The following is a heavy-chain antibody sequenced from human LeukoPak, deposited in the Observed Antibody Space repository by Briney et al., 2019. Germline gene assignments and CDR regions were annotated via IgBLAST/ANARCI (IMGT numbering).Heavy chain of an antibody. J-gene: IGHJ2*01. Sequence: ASVKVSCKASGYTFTGYYMHWVRQAPGQGLEWMGWINPNSGGTNYAQKFQGRVTMTRDTSISTAYMELSRLRSDDTAVYYCAREYYDILTGYYHYWYFDLWGRGTLVTVSS. D-gene: IGHD3-9*01. CDR3: AREYYDILTGYYHYWYFDL. CDR1: GYTFTGYY. CDR2: INPNSGGT. V-gene: IGHV1-2*02.